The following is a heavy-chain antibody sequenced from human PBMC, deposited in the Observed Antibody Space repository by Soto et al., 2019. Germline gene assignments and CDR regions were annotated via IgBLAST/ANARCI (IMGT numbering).Heavy chain of an antibody. CDR3: AKERLDYGSGWYFDL. V-gene: IGHV3-23*01. D-gene: IGHD4-17*01. J-gene: IGHJ2*01. Sequence: EVQLLESGGGLVQPGGSLRLSCAASGFTFGSYAMSWVRQAPGKGLEWVSGISGSGSSTYYADSVKGRFTISRDNFKNTLYLQINTLRDEDTALYHCAKERLDYGSGWYFDLWGRGTLVSVSS. CDR2: ISGSGSST. CDR1: GFTFGSYA.